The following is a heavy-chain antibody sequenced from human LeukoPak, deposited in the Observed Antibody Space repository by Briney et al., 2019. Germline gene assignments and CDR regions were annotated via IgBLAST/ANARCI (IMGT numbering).Heavy chain of an antibody. CDR1: GGAITSGGYS. J-gene: IGHJ4*02. CDR2: IYDRGPT. V-gene: IGHV4-30-2*01. CDR3: ARSRQGSGLLNY. D-gene: IGHD3-10*01. Sequence: PSQTLSLTCTVSGGAITSGGYSWNWIRQPPGKGLEWIGCIYDRGPTYYNPSLKSRITISVDRPKNQFFLNVTSATAADTAVYYCARSRQGSGLLNYWGQGNLVAVSS.